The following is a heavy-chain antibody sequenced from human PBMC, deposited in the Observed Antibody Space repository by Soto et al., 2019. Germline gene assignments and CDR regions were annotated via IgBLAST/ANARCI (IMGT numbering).Heavy chain of an antibody. J-gene: IGHJ4*02. V-gene: IGHV3-48*03. Sequence: TGGSLRLSCAASGFTFSTYEMMWVRQAPGKGLEWVSYIGSSGTTTYYADSVRGRFTISRDNAKNSLDLQMNSLRAEDTAVYYCATSLSGYYYSYWGQGTQVTVSS. CDR1: GFTFSTYE. CDR3: ATSLSGYYYSY. CDR2: IGSSGTTT. D-gene: IGHD3-22*01.